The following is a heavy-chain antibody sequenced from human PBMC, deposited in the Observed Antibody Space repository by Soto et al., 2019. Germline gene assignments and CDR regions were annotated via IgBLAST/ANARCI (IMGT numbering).Heavy chain of an antibody. CDR2: IWYDGSNK. V-gene: IGHV3-33*01. CDR1: GFTFSSYG. Sequence: GGSLRLSCAASGFTFSSYGMHWVRQAPGKGLEWVAVIWYDGSNKYYADSVKGRFTISRDNSKNTLYLQMNSLRAEDTAVYYCARDGEKYGDYNRYYYYGMDVWGQGTTVTVSS. CDR3: ARDGEKYGDYNRYYYYGMDV. D-gene: IGHD4-17*01. J-gene: IGHJ6*02.